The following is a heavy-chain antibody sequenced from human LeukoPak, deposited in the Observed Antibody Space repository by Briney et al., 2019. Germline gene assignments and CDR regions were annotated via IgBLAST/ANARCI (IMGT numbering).Heavy chain of an antibody. D-gene: IGHD1-14*01. CDR1: GGSFSGYY. Sequence: SETLSLTCAVYGGSFSGYYWTWIRQPPGKGLEWIGEINNSGSTTYNPSLKSRVTISVDTSKNQFSLKLSSVTAADTALYYCARHRIPEDDGFSAPLSSVFPAPLSNWGQGTLVTVS. CDR3: ARHRIPEDDGFSAPLSSVFPAPLSN. CDR2: INNSGST. J-gene: IGHJ4*02. V-gene: IGHV4-34*01.